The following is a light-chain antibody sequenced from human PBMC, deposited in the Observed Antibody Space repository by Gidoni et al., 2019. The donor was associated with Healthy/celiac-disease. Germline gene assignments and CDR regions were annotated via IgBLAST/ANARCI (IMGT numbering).Light chain of an antibody. CDR3: QQYNNWPYT. CDR1: QSVSSN. Sequence: EIVMTQSLGTLSVSLGDRATLSCRASQSVSSNLAWYQQKFGQAPRLLIYGASTRATDIPGRFSGSGSGTEFTLTISSLQSEDFAMYYCQQYNNWPYTFGQGTKLEIK. J-gene: IGKJ2*01. CDR2: GAS. V-gene: IGKV3-15*01.